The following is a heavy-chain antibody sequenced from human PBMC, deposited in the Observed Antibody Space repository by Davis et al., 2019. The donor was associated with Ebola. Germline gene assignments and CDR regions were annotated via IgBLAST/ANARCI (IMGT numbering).Heavy chain of an antibody. CDR1: GGTFSSYA. CDR2: IIPIFGTA. V-gene: IGHV1-69*06. CDR3: ARDHGFALGYCSSTSCSRGAFDI. Sequence: SVKVSCKASGGTFSSYAISWVRQAPGQGLEWMGGIIPIFGTANYAQKFQGRVTITADKSTSTAYMELSSLRSEDTAVYYCARDHGFALGYCSSTSCSRGAFDIWGQGTMVTVSS. D-gene: IGHD2-2*01. J-gene: IGHJ3*02.